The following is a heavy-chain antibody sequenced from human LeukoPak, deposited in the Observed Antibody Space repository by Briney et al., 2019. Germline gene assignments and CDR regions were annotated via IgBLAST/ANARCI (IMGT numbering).Heavy chain of an antibody. D-gene: IGHD3-22*01. CDR3: ARPSYYYDSSGSALDY. CDR2: IIPIFGTA. J-gene: IGHJ4*02. CDR1: GYTFTNYG. V-gene: IGHV1-69*13. Sequence: SVTVSCKASGYTFTNYGINWVRQAPGQGLEWMGGIIPIFGTASYAQKFQGRVTITADESTSTAYMELSSLRSEDTAVYYCARPSYYYDSSGSALDYWGQGTLVTVSS.